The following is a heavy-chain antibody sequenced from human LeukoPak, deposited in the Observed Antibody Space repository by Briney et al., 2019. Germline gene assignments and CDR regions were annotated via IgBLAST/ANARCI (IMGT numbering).Heavy chain of an antibody. CDR1: GFTFDDYA. CDR2: ISWNSGSI. Sequence: GGPLRLSCAASGFTFDDYAMQGVRQAPGKGLEWVSGISWNSGSIGYADSVKGRFTISRDNAKNSLYLQMNSLRAEDPAVYYCARDITIFGVVYSFDYWGQGTLVTVSS. D-gene: IGHD3-3*01. V-gene: IGHV3-9*01. J-gene: IGHJ4*02. CDR3: ARDITIFGVVYSFDY.